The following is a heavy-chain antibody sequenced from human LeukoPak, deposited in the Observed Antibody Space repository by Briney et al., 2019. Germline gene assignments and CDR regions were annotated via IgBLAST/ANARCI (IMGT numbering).Heavy chain of an antibody. J-gene: IGHJ4*02. CDR3: AKDRAGFYAWGLRLGELGY. CDR1: GFTFSSYS. CDR2: ISGMSTFI. Sequence: PGGSLRLSCAASGFTFSSYSINWVRQAPGKGLEWVSSISGMSTFIYSADSVKGRFTISIDDANTSLYLQMSSLRGEDTAVYYCAKDRAGFYAWGLRLGELGYWGQGTLVTVSS. V-gene: IGHV3-21*01. D-gene: IGHD3-16*01.